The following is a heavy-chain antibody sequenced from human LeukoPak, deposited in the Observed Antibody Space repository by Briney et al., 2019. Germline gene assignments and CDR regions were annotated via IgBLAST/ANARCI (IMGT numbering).Heavy chain of an antibody. D-gene: IGHD3-3*01. V-gene: IGHV4-4*07. CDR1: GGSFSSYY. CDR2: IYSSGST. Sequence: PSETLSLTCTVSGGSFSSYYWNWIRQPAGKGLEWIGRIYSSGSTNYNPSLKSRVTISVDKSKNQLSLKLNSVTAADTAVYYCARRFADFRFDPWGQGTLVTVSS. J-gene: IGHJ5*02. CDR3: ARRFADFRFDP.